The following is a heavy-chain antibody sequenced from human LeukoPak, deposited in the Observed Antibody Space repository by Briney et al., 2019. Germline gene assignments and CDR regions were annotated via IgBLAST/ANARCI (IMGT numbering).Heavy chain of an antibody. Sequence: ASVKVSCKASGYTFTSYGISWVRQAPGQGLEWMGWISAYNGNTNYAQKLQGRVTMTTDTSTSTAYMELRSLRSDDTAVYYCARQPYYYDSSGYYYYFDYWGQGTLVTVSS. V-gene: IGHV1-18*01. CDR1: GYTFTSYG. D-gene: IGHD3-22*01. CDR3: ARQPYYYDSSGYYYYFDY. J-gene: IGHJ4*02. CDR2: ISAYNGNT.